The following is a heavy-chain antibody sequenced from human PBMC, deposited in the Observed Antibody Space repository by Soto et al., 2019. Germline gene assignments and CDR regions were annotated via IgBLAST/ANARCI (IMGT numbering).Heavy chain of an antibody. CDR2: ISGSGGST. J-gene: IGHJ4*02. CDR3: AKGYGYYDILTGYYPY. CDR1: GFTFSSYA. D-gene: IGHD3-9*01. Sequence: GGSLRLSCAASGFTFSSYAMSWVRQAPEKGLEWVSAISGSGGSTYYADSVKGRFTISRDNSKNTLYLQMNSLRAEDTAVYYCAKGYGYYDILTGYYPYWGQGTLVTVSS. V-gene: IGHV3-23*01.